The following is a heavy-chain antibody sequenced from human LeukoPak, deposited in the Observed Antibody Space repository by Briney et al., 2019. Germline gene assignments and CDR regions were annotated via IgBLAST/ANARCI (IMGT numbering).Heavy chain of an antibody. CDR3: ARDKLDYDYVWGSYRYTFRIDY. V-gene: IGHV1-18*04. J-gene: IGHJ4*02. Sequence: ASVKVSCKASGYTFTGYYMHWVRQAPGQGLEWMGWISAYNGNTNYAQKLQGRVTMTTDTSTSTAYMELRSLRSDDTAVYYCARDKLDYDYVWGSYRYTFRIDYWGQGTLVTVSS. D-gene: IGHD3-16*02. CDR1: GYTFTGYY. CDR2: ISAYNGNT.